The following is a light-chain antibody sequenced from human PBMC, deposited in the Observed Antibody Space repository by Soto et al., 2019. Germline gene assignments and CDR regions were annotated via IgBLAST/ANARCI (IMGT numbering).Light chain of an antibody. J-gene: IGKJ1*01. CDR3: QQYNDWPRT. V-gene: IGKV3-15*01. CDR2: GAS. CDR1: QSVINN. Sequence: EIVMTQSPATLSVSPGERATLSCRASQSVINNLAWYQQKPGQAPRLLIYGASTRATGIPARLSGSGSGTEFTLTISSLQSEDFAIYYCQQYNDWPRTFGQGTKVDIK.